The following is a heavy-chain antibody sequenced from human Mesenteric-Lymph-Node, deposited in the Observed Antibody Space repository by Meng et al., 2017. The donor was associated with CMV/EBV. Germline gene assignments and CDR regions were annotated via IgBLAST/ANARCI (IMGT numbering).Heavy chain of an antibody. D-gene: IGHD3-3*01. Sequence: SETLSLTCTVSGGSISSGGSFWSWIRQHPGKGLEWIGYISYSGSTYYNPSVKSRVSMSIDTSKNQFSLNLNSVTAADTAVYYCASSGSGGIFGDYFNSWGQGALVTVSS. CDR2: ISYSGST. CDR1: GGSISSGGSF. V-gene: IGHV4-31*03. CDR3: ASSGSGGIFGDYFNS. J-gene: IGHJ4*02.